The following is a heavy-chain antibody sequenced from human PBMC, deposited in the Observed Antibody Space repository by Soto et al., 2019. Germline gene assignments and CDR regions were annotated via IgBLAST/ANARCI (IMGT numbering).Heavy chain of an antibody. J-gene: IGHJ6*02. CDR1: GYGFTNHW. Sequence: GESLKISCKCSGYGFTNHWIAWVRQMPGKGLEWMGIVYPGDSDIRYSPSFQGQVTISADKSITTAYLQWSSLKASDTAMYYCATRTNAVAGADYYYGLDVWGQGTTVKSP. CDR3: ATRTNAVAGADYYYGLDV. D-gene: IGHD6-19*01. V-gene: IGHV5-51*01. CDR2: VYPGDSDI.